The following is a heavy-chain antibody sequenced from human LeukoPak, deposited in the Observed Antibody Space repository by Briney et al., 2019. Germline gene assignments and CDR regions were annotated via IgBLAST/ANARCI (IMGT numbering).Heavy chain of an antibody. CDR3: ARARIVGARRHFDY. V-gene: IGHV4-39*07. CDR2: IYYSGST. D-gene: IGHD1-26*01. Sequence: SETLSLTCTVSGGSISSSSYYWGWIRQPPGKGLEWIGSIYYSGSTYYNPSLKSRVTISVDTSKNQFSLKLSSVTAADTAVYYCARARIVGARRHFDYWGQGTLVTVSS. CDR1: GGSISSSSYY. J-gene: IGHJ4*02.